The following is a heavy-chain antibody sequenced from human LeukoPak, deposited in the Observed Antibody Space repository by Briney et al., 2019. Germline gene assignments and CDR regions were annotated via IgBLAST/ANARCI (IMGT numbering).Heavy chain of an antibody. J-gene: IGHJ4*02. D-gene: IGHD5-12*01. CDR3: ATERTGYDFIF. V-gene: IGHV4-31*03. CDR1: GGSISSGGYY. Sequence: SQTLSLTCTVSGGSISSGGYYWSWIRQHPGKGLEWIGYIYYGGSTYYNPSLKSRVTISVDTSKNQFSLKLSSVTAADTAVYYCATERTGYDFIFWGQGTLVTVSS. CDR2: IYYGGST.